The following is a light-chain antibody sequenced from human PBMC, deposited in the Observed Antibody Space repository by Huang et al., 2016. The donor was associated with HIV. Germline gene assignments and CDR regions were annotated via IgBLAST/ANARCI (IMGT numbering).Light chain of an antibody. CDR2: GTS. V-gene: IGKV3-20*01. J-gene: IGKJ2*01. Sequence: LTQSPGSLSLSPGDRVTLSCRASQSVDSGYVAWYHQKPGQSPRLIVYGTSSRASGIPVRFSGSGSGRDFSLTISGLDSEDFGVYYCQQYGSSMSTFGQGTKVDI. CDR3: QQYGSSMST. CDR1: QSVDSGY.